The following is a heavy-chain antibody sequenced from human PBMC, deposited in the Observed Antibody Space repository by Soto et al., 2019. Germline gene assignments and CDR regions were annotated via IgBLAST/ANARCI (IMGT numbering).Heavy chain of an antibody. CDR1: GASISSDAYH. CDR3: ARYRFSATWSKFDY. CDR2: ISSSRRT. J-gene: IGHJ4*02. D-gene: IGHD3-16*02. Sequence: QVYLQESGPRLVRPSQTLSLTCDVSGASISSDAYHWSWIRQHPGKGLEWIGFISSSRRTYYNPSLKSRITISAATSRKQFSLRLTSVTAADTAVYYCARYRFSATWSKFDYWGQGTLVTVSS. V-gene: IGHV4-31*11.